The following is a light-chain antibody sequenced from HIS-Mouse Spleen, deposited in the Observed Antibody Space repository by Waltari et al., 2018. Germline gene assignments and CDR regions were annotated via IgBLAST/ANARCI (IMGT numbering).Light chain of an antibody. V-gene: IGLV1-44*01. CDR3: AAWDDSLNAVV. CDR2: SNN. J-gene: IGLJ2*01. CDR1: SSNIGSNT. Sequence: QSVLTQPPSASGTPGQRVTISCSGSSSNIGSNTVNWYQQPPGTAPELLIYSNNKRPSGVPDRMSGSKSGTSASLAISGLQSEDEADYYCAAWDDSLNAVVFGGGTKLTVL.